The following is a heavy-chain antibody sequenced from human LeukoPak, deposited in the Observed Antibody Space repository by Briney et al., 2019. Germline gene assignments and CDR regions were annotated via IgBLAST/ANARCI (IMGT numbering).Heavy chain of an antibody. D-gene: IGHD6-13*01. CDR2: ISSSSSYI. V-gene: IGHV3-21*01. Sequence: GGSLRLSCAASGFTFSSYSMNWVRQAPGTGLEWVSSISSSSSYIHYADSVKGRFTISRDNAKNSVYLQMNSLRAEDTAVYYCARPRNLAAAGTWVFDYWGQGTLVIVSS. CDR1: GFTFSSYS. J-gene: IGHJ4*02. CDR3: ARPRNLAAAGTWVFDY.